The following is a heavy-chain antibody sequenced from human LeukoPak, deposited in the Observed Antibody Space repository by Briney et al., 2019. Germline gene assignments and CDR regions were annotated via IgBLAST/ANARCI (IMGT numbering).Heavy chain of an antibody. J-gene: IGHJ5*02. CDR3: ARKDYYDSSRMGDWFDP. D-gene: IGHD3-22*01. V-gene: IGHV4-38-2*02. CDR1: GYSISSGYY. CDR2: IDHSGST. Sequence: AETLSLTCTVSGYSISSGYYWGWIRQPPGKGLEWIGSIDHSGSTYYNPSLKSRVTISVDTSKNQFSLKLSSVTAADTAVYYCARKDYYDSSRMGDWFDPWGQGTLVTVSS.